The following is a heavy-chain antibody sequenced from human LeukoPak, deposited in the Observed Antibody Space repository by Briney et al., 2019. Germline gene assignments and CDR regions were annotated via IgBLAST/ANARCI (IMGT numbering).Heavy chain of an antibody. Sequence: PGGSLRLSCAASGFTFSSYAMSWVRQAPGKGLEWVSVIYHSGNTDYADSVKGRFTISRDNSKNTVYLQMSSLRAEDTAVYYCARDPLGLKIPMDVWGKGTTVTVSS. CDR2: IYHSGNT. CDR3: ARDPLGLKIPMDV. J-gene: IGHJ6*03. D-gene: IGHD1-26*01. CDR1: GFTFSSYA. V-gene: IGHV3-53*01.